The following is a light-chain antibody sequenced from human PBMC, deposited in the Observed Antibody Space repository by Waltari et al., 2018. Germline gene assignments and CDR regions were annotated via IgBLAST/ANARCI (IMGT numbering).Light chain of an antibody. CDR2: EVN. V-gene: IGLV2-23*01. CDR1: SSDVGNYNL. Sequence: QSALTQPASVSGSPGQSITISCTGTSSDVGNYNLVSWYQHRPGKAPKLMIYEVNKWPSGVSNRFSGSKSGNTASLTISGLQAEDEADYYCCSYAGSSTLLFGGGTKLTVL. CDR3: CSYAGSSTLL. J-gene: IGLJ2*01.